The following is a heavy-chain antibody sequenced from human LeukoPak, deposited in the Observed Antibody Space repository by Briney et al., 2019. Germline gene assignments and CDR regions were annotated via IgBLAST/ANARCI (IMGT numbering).Heavy chain of an antibody. J-gene: IGHJ4*02. CDR3: AMMPPGPTMIVVVPV. Sequence: SETLSLTCTVSGGSISSYYWSWIRQPAGKGLEWIGRIYTSGSTNYNPSLKSRVTMSVDTSKNQFSLKLSSVTAADTAVYYCAMMPPGPTMIVVVPVWGQGTLVTVSS. CDR2: IYTSGST. D-gene: IGHD3-22*01. CDR1: GGSISSYY. V-gene: IGHV4-4*07.